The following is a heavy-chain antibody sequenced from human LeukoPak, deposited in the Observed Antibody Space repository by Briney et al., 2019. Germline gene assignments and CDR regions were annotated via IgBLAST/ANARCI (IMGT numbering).Heavy chain of an antibody. CDR3: ARGSPAADDAFDI. D-gene: IGHD6-13*01. J-gene: IGHJ3*02. CDR1: GGSFSGYD. Sequence: SETLSLTCAVNGGSFSGYDWNWIRQPPGKGLEWIGDITHTGSTNDNPSLAGRVTVSVDTSKNQFSLSLASVTAADTALYYCARGSPAADDAFDIWGQGTLVTVSS. V-gene: IGHV4-34*01. CDR2: ITHTGST.